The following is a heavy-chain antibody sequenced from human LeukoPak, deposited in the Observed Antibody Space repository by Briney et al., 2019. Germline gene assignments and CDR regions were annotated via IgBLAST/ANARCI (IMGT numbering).Heavy chain of an antibody. Sequence: SETLSLTCAVSGDSISNNYLWRWVRQFPGKGLEYIGEIYRTGRTNYNPSLKSRVTISIDKSENQFSLNLRSVTAADTAVYYCGRHNYGDSSAAFDIWGQGTMVTVSS. J-gene: IGHJ3*02. D-gene: IGHD4-17*01. V-gene: IGHV4-4*02. CDR1: GDSISNNYL. CDR3: GRHNYGDSSAAFDI. CDR2: IYRTGRT.